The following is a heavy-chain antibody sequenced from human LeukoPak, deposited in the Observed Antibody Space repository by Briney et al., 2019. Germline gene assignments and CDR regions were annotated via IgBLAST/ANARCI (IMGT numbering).Heavy chain of an antibody. D-gene: IGHD1-14*01. Sequence: PSETLSLTCTVSGGSISSSSYYWGWIRQPPGKGLEWIGSIYYSGSTNYNPSLKSRVTISVDTSKNQFSLKLSSVTAADTAVYYCARRPTVYYYGMDVWGQGTTVTVSS. CDR1: GGSISSSSYY. V-gene: IGHV4-39*07. CDR3: ARRPTVYYYGMDV. J-gene: IGHJ6*02. CDR2: IYYSGST.